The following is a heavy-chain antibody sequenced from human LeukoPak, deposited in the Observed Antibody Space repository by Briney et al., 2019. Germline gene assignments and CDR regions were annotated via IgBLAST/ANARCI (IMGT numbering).Heavy chain of an antibody. CDR3: ARAREGFHDAFDI. CDR1: GFTFSSYS. J-gene: IGHJ3*02. Sequence: GGSLRLSCAASGFTFSSYSMNWVRQAPGKGLEWVSYISSSSSTIYYADSVKGRFTISRDNAKNSLYLQMNSLRAEDTAVYYCARAREGFHDAFDIWGQGTMVTVSS. D-gene: IGHD1-26*01. CDR2: ISSSSSTI. V-gene: IGHV3-48*01.